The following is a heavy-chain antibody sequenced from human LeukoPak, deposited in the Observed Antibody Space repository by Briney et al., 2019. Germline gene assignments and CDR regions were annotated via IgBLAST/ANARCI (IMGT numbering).Heavy chain of an antibody. CDR1: GFTFSSYA. Sequence: GGSLRLSCAASGFTFSSYAMSWVRQAPGKGLEWVSAISGSGGSTYYADSVKGRFTISRDNSKNTLYLQMNSLRAEDTAVYYCAKPKALGSGSYVGDAFDIWGQGTMVTVSS. V-gene: IGHV3-23*01. CDR2: ISGSGGST. J-gene: IGHJ3*02. CDR3: AKPKALGSGSYVGDAFDI. D-gene: IGHD3-10*01.